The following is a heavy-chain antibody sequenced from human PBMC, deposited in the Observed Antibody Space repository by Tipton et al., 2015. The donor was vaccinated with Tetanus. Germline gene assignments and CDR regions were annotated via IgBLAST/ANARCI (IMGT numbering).Heavy chain of an antibody. CDR2: VYYNGNT. CDR1: GFRFSDHY. CDR3: AREVPAAGHFDS. Sequence: LRLSCAVSGFRFSDHYMDWVRQAPGKGLEWVGYVYYNGNTHYNPALKSRVTISVDTSKNQFSLKLSSVTAADTAIYYCAREVPAAGHFDSWGQGTLVTVSA. J-gene: IGHJ4*02. D-gene: IGHD2-2*01. V-gene: IGHV4-59*11.